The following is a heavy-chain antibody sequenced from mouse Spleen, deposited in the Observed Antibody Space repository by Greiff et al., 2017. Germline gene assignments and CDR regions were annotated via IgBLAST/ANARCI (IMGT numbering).Heavy chain of an antibody. V-gene: IGHV2-2*02. Sequence: VQGVESGPGLVQPSQSLSITCTVSGFSLTSYGVRWVRQSPGKGLEWLGVIWSGGSTDYNAAFISRLSISKDNSKSQVFFKMNSLQANDTAIYYCARDYYGNAMDYWGQGTSVTVSS. CDR1: GFSLTSYG. CDR2: IWSGGST. CDR3: ARDYYGNAMDY. D-gene: IGHD1-1*01. J-gene: IGHJ4*01.